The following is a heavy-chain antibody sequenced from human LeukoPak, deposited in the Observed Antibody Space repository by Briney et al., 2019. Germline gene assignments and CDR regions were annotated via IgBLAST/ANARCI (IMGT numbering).Heavy chain of an antibody. D-gene: IGHD5-24*01. CDR2: ISAYNGNT. J-gene: IGHJ4*02. Sequence: ASVKVSCKASGYTFTSYGINWVRQAPGQGLEWMGWISAYNGNTNYARNLQGRVTMTTDTSTSTAYMELRSLRSDDTAVYYCARVHRYNPYYFDYWGQGTLVTVSS. CDR3: ARVHRYNPYYFDY. CDR1: GYTFTSYG. V-gene: IGHV1-18*01.